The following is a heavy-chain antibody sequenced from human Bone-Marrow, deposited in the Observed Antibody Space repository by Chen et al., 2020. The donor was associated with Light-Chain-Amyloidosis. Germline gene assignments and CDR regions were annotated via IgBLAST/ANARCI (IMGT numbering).Heavy chain of an antibody. CDR2: ISYDGSNK. V-gene: IGHV3-30-3*01. Sequence: QVQLVESGGGVVQPGRSLRLPCAASGFTFSSYAMHWVRQAPGKGLEWVAVISYDGSNKYYADSLKGRFTISRDNSKNTLYLQMNSLRAEDTAVYYCASRDSSSSSGYYYYGMDVWGQGTTVTVSS. CDR1: GFTFSSYA. D-gene: IGHD6-6*01. J-gene: IGHJ6*02. CDR3: ASRDSSSSSGYYYYGMDV.